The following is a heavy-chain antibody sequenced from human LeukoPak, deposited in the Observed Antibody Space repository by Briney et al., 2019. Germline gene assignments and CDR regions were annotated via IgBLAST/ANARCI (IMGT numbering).Heavy chain of an antibody. Sequence: ASVNVSCKASGGTFSSYAISWVRQAPGQGLEWMGRIIPILGIANYAQKFQGRVTITADKSTSTAYMELSSLRSEDTAVYYCARDGDYYDSSGYYQVFDYWGQGTLVTVSS. J-gene: IGHJ4*02. CDR2: IIPILGIA. CDR1: GGTFSSYA. V-gene: IGHV1-69*04. CDR3: ARDGDYYDSSGYYQVFDY. D-gene: IGHD3-22*01.